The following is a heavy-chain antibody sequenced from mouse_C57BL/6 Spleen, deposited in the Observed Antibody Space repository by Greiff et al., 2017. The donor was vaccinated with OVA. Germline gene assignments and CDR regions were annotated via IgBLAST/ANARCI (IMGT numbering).Heavy chain of an antibody. CDR3: ARGGFDY. V-gene: IGHV1-20*01. CDR1: GYSFTGYF. J-gene: IGHJ2*01. Sequence: DVKLQESGPELVKPGDSVKISCKASGYSFTGYFMNWVMQSHGKSLEWIGRINPYNGDTFYNQKFKGKATLTVDKSSSTAHMELRSLTSEDSAVYYCARGGFDYWGQGTTLTVSS. CDR2: INPYNGDT.